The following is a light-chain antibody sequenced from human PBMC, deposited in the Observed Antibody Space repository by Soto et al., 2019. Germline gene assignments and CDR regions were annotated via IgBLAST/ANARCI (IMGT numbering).Light chain of an antibody. Sequence: DIQMTQSPSSLSASVGDRVTITCRASQNINTYLNWYQQKPGKALKLLIYGTSSLQSGVPSRFSGSGSGTDFTLTISSLQPEDFATYYCQQSYTTPRTFGQGTNVDIK. J-gene: IGKJ1*01. CDR1: QNINTY. CDR3: QQSYTTPRT. CDR2: GTS. V-gene: IGKV1-39*01.